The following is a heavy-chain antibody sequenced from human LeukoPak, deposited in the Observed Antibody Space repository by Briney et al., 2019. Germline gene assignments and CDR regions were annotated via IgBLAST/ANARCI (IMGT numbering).Heavy chain of an antibody. CDR1: GYTFNTYV. CDR2: ISAYNGHT. J-gene: IGHJ4*02. CDR3: GRGATYYYDSGGYYLQY. Sequence: ASVKVSCKASGYTFNTYVISWVRQAPGQGLEWMGWISAYNGHTNYAQKLQGRVTMTTDTSTTTAYMELRSLRSDDTAVYYCGRGATYYYDSGGYYLQYWGQGTLVTVSS. V-gene: IGHV1-18*01. D-gene: IGHD3-22*01.